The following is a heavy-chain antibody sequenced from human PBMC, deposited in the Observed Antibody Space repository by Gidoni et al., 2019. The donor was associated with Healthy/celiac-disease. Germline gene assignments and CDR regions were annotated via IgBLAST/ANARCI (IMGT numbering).Heavy chain of an antibody. Sequence: QVQLVESGGGVVQPGRSLRLSCAASGFTFSSYGMHWVRQAPGKGLEWVAVISYDGSNKYYADSVKGRFTISRDNSKNTLYLQMNSLRAEDTAVYYCAKEGDSGYVESVYYFDYWGQGTLVTVSS. V-gene: IGHV3-30*18. CDR1: GFTFSSYG. D-gene: IGHD5-12*01. J-gene: IGHJ4*02. CDR3: AKEGDSGYVESVYYFDY. CDR2: ISYDGSNK.